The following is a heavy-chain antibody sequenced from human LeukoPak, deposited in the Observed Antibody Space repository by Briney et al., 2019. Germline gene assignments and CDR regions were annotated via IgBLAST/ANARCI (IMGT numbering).Heavy chain of an antibody. CDR1: GGSFSGYY. V-gene: IGHV4-34*01. CDR2: IHHSGST. D-gene: IGHD3-16*02. J-gene: IGHJ4*02. CDR3: ARVFVAEDY. Sequence: KPSETLSLTCAVYGGSFSGYYWSWIRQPPGKGLEWIGSIHHSGSTYYNPSLKSRVTISVDTSKNQFSLKLSSVTAADTAVYYCARVFVAEDYWGQGTLVTVSS.